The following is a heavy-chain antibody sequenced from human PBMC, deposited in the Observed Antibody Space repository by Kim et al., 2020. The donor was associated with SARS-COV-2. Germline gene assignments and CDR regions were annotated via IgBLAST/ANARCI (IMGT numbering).Heavy chain of an antibody. CDR2: IRSKANSDAT. D-gene: IGHD4-4*01. J-gene: IGHJ4*02. V-gene: IGHV3-73*01. CDR3: SSTTEAPASNVY. Sequence: GGSLRLSCAASGFILSDSFLHWVRQASGKGPEWVGRIRSKANSDATVYAASVKGRFIISRDDSQNTAYLQMNSLETEDTAVYYCSSTTEAPASNVYWGQGTLVTASS. CDR1: GFILSDSF.